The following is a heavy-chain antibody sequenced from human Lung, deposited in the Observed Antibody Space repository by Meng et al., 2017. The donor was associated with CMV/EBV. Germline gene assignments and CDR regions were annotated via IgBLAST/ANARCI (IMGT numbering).Heavy chain of an antibody. D-gene: IGHD2-2*02. CDR2: IVVGSGNT. Sequence: SVKVSCKASGFTFTSSAVQWVRQARGQRLEWIGWIVVGSGNTNYAQKFQERVTITRDMSTSTAYMELSSLRSEDTAVYYCGIGVVPAAIGVDAFAIWGQGTMVXVSS. CDR3: GIGVVPAAIGVDAFAI. CDR1: GFTFTSSA. J-gene: IGHJ3*02. V-gene: IGHV1-58*01.